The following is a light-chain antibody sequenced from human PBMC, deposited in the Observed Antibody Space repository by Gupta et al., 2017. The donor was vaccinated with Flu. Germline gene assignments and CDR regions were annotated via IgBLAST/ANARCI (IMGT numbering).Light chain of an antibody. CDR1: QSVSSSY. J-gene: IGKJ4*01. V-gene: IGKV3-20*01. Sequence: EIVLTQSPVTLSLSPGERATLSCRASQSVSSSYLAWYQQKPGQAPRLLIYGASSRATGIPDRFSGSGSGTDFTLTISRLEPEDFAVYYCQQYGSSPTFGGGTKVEIK. CDR3: QQYGSSPT. CDR2: GAS.